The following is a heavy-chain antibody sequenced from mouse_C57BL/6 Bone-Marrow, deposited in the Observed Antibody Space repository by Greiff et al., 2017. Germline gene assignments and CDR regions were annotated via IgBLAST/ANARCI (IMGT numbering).Heavy chain of an antibody. Sequence: LEESGAELARPGASVKMSCKASGYTFTSYTMHWVKQRPGQGLEWIGYINPSSGYTKYNQKFKDKATLTADKSSSTAYMQLSSLTSEDSAVYYCARLYYDYDGFAYWGQGTLVTVSA. CDR3: ARLYYDYDGFAY. V-gene: IGHV1-4*01. J-gene: IGHJ3*01. D-gene: IGHD2-4*01. CDR1: GYTFTSYT. CDR2: INPSSGYT.